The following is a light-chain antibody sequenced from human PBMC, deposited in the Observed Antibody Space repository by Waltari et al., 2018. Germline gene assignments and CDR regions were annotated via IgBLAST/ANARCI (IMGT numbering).Light chain of an antibody. V-gene: IGKV3D-15*01. CDR3: QQYNNWRT. CDR1: QSISRN. J-gene: IGKJ2*01. CDR2: GAS. Sequence: EILMTQSPPTLSVSPGERAPPSCRASQSISRNLAWYQRKPGQAPRLRIYGASTTATGIPARFSGRGSGTEFTLTISNLQSEDFAIYYCQQYNNWRTFGQGTKLEI.